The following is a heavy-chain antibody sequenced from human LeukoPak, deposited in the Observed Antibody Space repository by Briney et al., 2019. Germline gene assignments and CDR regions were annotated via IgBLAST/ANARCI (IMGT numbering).Heavy chain of an antibody. CDR2: IRYDGSNK. CDR1: GFTFSSYG. V-gene: IGHV3-30*02. D-gene: IGHD1-14*01. J-gene: IGHJ6*03. CDR3: ARVGIPINYYYYMDV. Sequence: PGGSLRLSCAASGFTFSSYGMHWVRQAPGKGLEWVAFIRYDGSNKYYADSVKGRFTISRDNSKNTLYLQMNSLRAEDTAVYYCARVGIPINYYYYMDVWGKGTTVTVSS.